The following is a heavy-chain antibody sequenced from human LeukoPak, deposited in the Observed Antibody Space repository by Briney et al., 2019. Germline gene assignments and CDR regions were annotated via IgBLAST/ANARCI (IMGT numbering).Heavy chain of an antibody. V-gene: IGHV4-61*01. CDR3: ASSTAAGTWFDYFDY. D-gene: IGHD6-13*01. CDR2: ISYSGST. J-gene: IGHJ4*02. CDR1: GVSVNSDHYY. Sequence: SETLSLTCTISGVSVNSDHYYWSWIRQPPGKGLEWIGYISYSGSTNYNPSLKSRVTISVDTSKNQFSLKLSSVTAADTAVYYCASSTAAGTWFDYFDYWGQGTLVTVSS.